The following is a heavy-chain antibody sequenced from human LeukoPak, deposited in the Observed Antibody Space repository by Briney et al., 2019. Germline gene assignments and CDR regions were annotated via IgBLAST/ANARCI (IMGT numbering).Heavy chain of an antibody. CDR1: DYTFTSYG. CDR3: ARGTRYCSGGSCYFGTYYFDY. V-gene: IGHV1-18*01. D-gene: IGHD2-15*01. Sequence: ASVNVSCKASDYTFTSYGISWVRQAPGQGLEWMGWISAYNGNTNYAQKLQGRVTMNTDTSPSTAYMELRSLRSDDTAVYYCARGTRYCSGGSCYFGTYYFDYWGQGTLVTVSS. CDR2: ISAYNGNT. J-gene: IGHJ4*02.